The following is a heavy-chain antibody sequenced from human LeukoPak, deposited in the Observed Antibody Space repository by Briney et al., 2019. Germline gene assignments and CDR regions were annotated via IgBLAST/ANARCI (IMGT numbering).Heavy chain of an antibody. D-gene: IGHD2-15*01. CDR1: GFTFTDYW. CDR3: ARDRGYCSGGSCHIHYFDS. J-gene: IGHJ4*02. CDR2: IKRDGSDN. V-gene: IGHV3-7*04. Sequence: GGSLRLSCAASGFTFTDYWMTWVRQAPGKGLEWVANIKRDGSDNYYVDSVKGRFTVSRDNAKNSLCLQMNSLRDEDTAVYYCARDRGYCSGGSCHIHYFDSWGQGTLVTVSS.